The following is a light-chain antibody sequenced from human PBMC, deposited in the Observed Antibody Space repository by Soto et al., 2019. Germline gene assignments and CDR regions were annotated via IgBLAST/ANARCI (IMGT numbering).Light chain of an antibody. Sequence: EIVLTQSPGTLSLSPGDRATLSCRASQSVSSNFLAWYQQKPGQAPRLLIYGASIRATGIPDRLSSSGSGTDFTLAIRRLEPEDFAMYFCHQYGSSPRTFGQGTKVEIK. CDR2: GAS. CDR1: QSVSSNF. CDR3: HQYGSSPRT. J-gene: IGKJ1*01. V-gene: IGKV3-20*01.